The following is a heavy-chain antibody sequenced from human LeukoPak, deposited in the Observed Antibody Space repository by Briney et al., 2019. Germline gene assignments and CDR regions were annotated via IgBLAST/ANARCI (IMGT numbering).Heavy chain of an antibody. V-gene: IGHV4-38-2*01. Sequence: MASETLSLTCAVSGYSISSGYFWGWIRQPPGKGLEWIGSIYHSGSTYYNPSLKSRVTISVDTSKNQFSLKLSSVTAADTAVYYCAGSSRSTSLDYWGQGALVTVSS. J-gene: IGHJ4*02. CDR1: GYSISSGYF. CDR2: IYHSGST. D-gene: IGHD2-2*01. CDR3: AGSSRSTSLDY.